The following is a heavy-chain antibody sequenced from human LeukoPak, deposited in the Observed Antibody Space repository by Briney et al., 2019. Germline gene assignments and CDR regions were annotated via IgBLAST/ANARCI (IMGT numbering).Heavy chain of an antibody. J-gene: IGHJ5*02. CDR1: GFTFSSYW. Sequence: GGSLRLSCAGSGFTFSSYWMHWVRQAPGKRLVWVSRINSDGSSTSYADSVKGRFTISRDNAKNTLYLQMNSLRAEDTAVYYCARRRNYDAFDPWGQGTLVTVSS. CDR2: INSDGSST. V-gene: IGHV3-74*01. D-gene: IGHD3-22*01. CDR3: ARRRNYDAFDP.